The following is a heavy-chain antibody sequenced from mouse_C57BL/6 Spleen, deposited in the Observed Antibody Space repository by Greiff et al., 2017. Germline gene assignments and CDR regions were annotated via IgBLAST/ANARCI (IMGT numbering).Heavy chain of an antibody. V-gene: IGHV1-7*01. CDR3: ARYNYGSSYAMDY. J-gene: IGHJ4*01. CDR2: INPSSGYT. CDR1: GYTFTSYW. D-gene: IGHD1-1*01. Sequence: QVQLKESGAELAKPGASVKLSCKASGYTFTSYWMHWVKQRPGQGLEWIGYINPSSGYTKYNQKFKDKATLTADKSSSTAYMQLSSLTYEDSAVYYCARYNYGSSYAMDYWGQGTSVTVSS.